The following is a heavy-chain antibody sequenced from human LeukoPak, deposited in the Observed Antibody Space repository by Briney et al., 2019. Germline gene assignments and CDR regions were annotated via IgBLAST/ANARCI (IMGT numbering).Heavy chain of an antibody. V-gene: IGHV3-43*02. Sequence: GGSLRLSCAASGFTFDNYVIHWVRQAPEEGLEWVSLISENGGSTYYADSVKGRFTTSRDNSKNSLYLQMNSLRTEDTASYYCAKEGSSWLYYFDSWGQGTLVTVSS. CDR3: AKEGSSWLYYFDS. D-gene: IGHD6-13*01. J-gene: IGHJ4*02. CDR1: GFTFDNYV. CDR2: ISENGGST.